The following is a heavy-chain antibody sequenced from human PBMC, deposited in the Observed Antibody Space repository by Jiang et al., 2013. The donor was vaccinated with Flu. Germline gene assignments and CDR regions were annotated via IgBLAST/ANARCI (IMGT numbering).Heavy chain of an antibody. CDR3: ARDTSAADSVWWFDP. J-gene: IGHJ5*02. CDR1: GYTFTSYG. D-gene: IGHD6-13*01. CDR2: INPNGGGT. V-gene: IGHV1-46*01. Sequence: VQLVESGAEVKKPGASVKVSCKASGYTFTSYGISWVRQAPGQGLEWMAIINPNGGGTNFAQNFQGRVTLTRDTSTNTVYMELSSLRSEDTAVYYCARDTSAADSVWWFDPWGQGTLVTVSS.